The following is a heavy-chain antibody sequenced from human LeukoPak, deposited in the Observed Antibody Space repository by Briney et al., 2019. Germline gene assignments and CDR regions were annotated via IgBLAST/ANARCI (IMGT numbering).Heavy chain of an antibody. D-gene: IGHD6-13*01. Sequence: PGGSLRLSCAASGFTFSNAWMSWVRQAPGKGLEWVAVIPNDRRNNYYADSVKGRFTISRDNSKNTLYLQMNSLRAEDTAVYYCARGGRDSSSWYKWFDPWGQGTLVTVSS. V-gene: IGHV3-30*03. CDR1: GFTFSNAW. J-gene: IGHJ5*02. CDR3: ARGGRDSSSWYKWFDP. CDR2: IPNDRRNN.